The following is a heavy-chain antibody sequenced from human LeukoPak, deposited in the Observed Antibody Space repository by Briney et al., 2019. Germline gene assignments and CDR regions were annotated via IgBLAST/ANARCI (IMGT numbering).Heavy chain of an antibody. Sequence: GASVKVSCKASGGTFSSYAISWVRQAPGQGLEWMGGIIPILGIANYAQKFQGRVTITADKSTSTAYMELSSLRSEDTAVYYCAIRGYCSSTSCYEYFDLWGRGTLVTVSS. CDR1: GGTFSSYA. V-gene: IGHV1-69*10. CDR2: IIPILGIA. J-gene: IGHJ2*01. D-gene: IGHD2-2*01. CDR3: AIRGYCSSTSCYEYFDL.